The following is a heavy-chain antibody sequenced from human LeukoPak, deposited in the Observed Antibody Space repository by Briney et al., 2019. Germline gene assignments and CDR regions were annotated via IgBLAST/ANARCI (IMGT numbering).Heavy chain of an antibody. Sequence: PGGSLRLSCAASEFTFSTYNMHWVRQAPGKGLEWVSTISSNSDSYTYYADSVKGRFTISRDNAKNSLYLQMNSLRAEDTAIYYCARVRELSYYDAFDIWGQGTMVTVSS. CDR2: ISSNSDSYT. CDR3: ARVRELSYYDAFDI. D-gene: IGHD1-26*01. J-gene: IGHJ3*02. V-gene: IGHV3-21*01. CDR1: EFTFSTYN.